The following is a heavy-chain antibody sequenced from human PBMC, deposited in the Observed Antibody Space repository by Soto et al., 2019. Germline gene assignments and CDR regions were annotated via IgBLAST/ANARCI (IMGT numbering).Heavy chain of an antibody. CDR2: IYYSGST. CDR1: GGSVSSGSYY. D-gene: IGHD3-10*01. V-gene: IGHV4-61*01. J-gene: IGHJ6*02. Sequence: PSETLSLTCTVSGGSVSSGSYYWSWIRQPPGKGLEWIGYIYYSGSTNYNPSLKSRVTISVDTSKNQFSLKLSSVTAADTAVYYCATHGTPRGAGAGYYGSGSYIDYYGMDVWGQGTTVTVSS. CDR3: ATHGTPRGAGAGYYGSGSYIDYYGMDV.